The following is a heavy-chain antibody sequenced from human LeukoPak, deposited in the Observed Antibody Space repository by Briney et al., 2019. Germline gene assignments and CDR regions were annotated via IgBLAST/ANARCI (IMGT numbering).Heavy chain of an antibody. J-gene: IGHJ3*02. CDR2: ISYDGSNK. V-gene: IGHV3-30-3*01. CDR3: AREIFNGFDI. CDR1: GFTFSSYA. Sequence: GGSLRLSCAASGFTFSSYAMHWVRQAPGKGLEWVAVISYDGSNKDYADSVKGRFTISRDNSKNTLFLQMNSLRAEDTAVYYCAREIFNGFDIWGQGTMVTVSS.